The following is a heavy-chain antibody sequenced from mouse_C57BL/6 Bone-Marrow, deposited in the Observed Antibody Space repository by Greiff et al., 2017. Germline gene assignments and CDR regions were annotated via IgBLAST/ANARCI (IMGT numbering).Heavy chain of an antibody. Sequence: QVQLQQSGAELVRPGSSVKLSCTASGYTFTSYWMHWVKQRPIQGLEWIGNIDPSDSETHYNQKFKDKATLTVDTSSSTAYMQLSSLTSEDSAVYYCARYYGSSYFDYWGQGTTLTVSS. V-gene: IGHV1-52*01. CDR1: GYTFTSYW. D-gene: IGHD1-1*01. CDR2: IDPSDSET. CDR3: ARYYGSSYFDY. J-gene: IGHJ2*01.